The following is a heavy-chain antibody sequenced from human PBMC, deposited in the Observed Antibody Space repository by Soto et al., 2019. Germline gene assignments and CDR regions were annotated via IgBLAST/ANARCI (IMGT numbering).Heavy chain of an antibody. CDR1: GYTFTGYY. D-gene: IGHD3-16*01. J-gene: IGHJ6*02. V-gene: IGHV1-2*04. Sequence: QVQLVQSGAEVKKPGASVKVSCKASGYTFTGYYIHWVRQAPGQGLEWMGWINPNSGGTNFAQKFQGWLNITSETSISTAYMELSRLRSDDTAVYYCATAPMNFDKSDYRTYYYGMDVWGQGTTVTVSS. CDR3: ATAPMNFDKSDYRTYYYGMDV. CDR2: INPNSGGT.